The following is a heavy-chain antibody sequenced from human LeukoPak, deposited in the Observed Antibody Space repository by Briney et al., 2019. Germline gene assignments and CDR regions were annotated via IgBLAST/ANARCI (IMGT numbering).Heavy chain of an antibody. J-gene: IGHJ4*02. V-gene: IGHV3-23*01. CDR2: ISASGDST. CDR1: GFTFSSYA. D-gene: IGHD3-22*01. Sequence: GGSLRLSCAASGFTFSSYAMSWVRQAPGKGLEWVSTISASGDSTNYADSVKGRFTISRDNSKNTLYLLMDSLRAEDTATYYCARYYYDSTPRAYYFDYWGQGTLVTVSS. CDR3: ARYYYDSTPRAYYFDY.